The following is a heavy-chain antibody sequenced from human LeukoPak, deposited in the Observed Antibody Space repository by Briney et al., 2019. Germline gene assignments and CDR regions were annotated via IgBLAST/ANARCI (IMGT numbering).Heavy chain of an antibody. CDR2: ISYDGDNE. CDR3: ARVRGGRSWYYYGMDV. D-gene: IGHD3-16*01. J-gene: IGHJ6*02. CDR1: GFTFSNFA. Sequence: GGSLRLSCAASGFTFSNFAMHWVRQAPGKGLEWMAVISYDGDNEYYADSVKGQFTISRDNSKDRLYLQMNSLRPEDTAMYYCARVRGGRSWYYYGMDVWGRGTTVTVSS. V-gene: IGHV3-30-3*01.